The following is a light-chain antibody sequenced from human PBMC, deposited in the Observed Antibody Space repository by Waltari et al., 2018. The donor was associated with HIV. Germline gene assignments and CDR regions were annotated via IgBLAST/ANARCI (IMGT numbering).Light chain of an antibody. CDR2: YVS. J-gene: IGLJ2*01. Sequence: QSALTQPASVSGSPGQSITSSCPGTHSAVGGSNYCSWYQQYPGKAPKLMLYYVSSRPSWVSHRFSASKSGNTASLTISGLQAEDEAYYYCSSYTSSSTVVFGGGTKLTVL. CDR3: SSYTSSSTVV. CDR1: HSAVGGSNY. V-gene: IGLV2-14*03.